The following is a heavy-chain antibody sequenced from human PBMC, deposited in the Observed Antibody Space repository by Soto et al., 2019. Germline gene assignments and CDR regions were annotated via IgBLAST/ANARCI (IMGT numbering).Heavy chain of an antibody. J-gene: IGHJ6*02. CDR2: ISAYNGNT. V-gene: IGHV1-18*01. CDR3: ARGYDFWSGYFPVHYYYYYGMDV. CDR1: GYTFTSYG. Sequence: QVQLVQSGAEVKKPGASVKVSCKASGYTFTSYGISWVRQAPGQGLEWMGWISAYNGNTNYAQKLQGRVTMTTDTAKSTAYMELRSLRSDDAAVYYCARGYDFWSGYFPVHYYYYYGMDVWGQGTTVTVSS. D-gene: IGHD3-3*01.